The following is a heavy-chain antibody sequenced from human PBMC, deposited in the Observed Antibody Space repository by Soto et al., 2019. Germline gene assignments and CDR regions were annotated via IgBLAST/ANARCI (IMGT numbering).Heavy chain of an antibody. D-gene: IGHD4-17*01. J-gene: IGHJ4*02. CDR1: GGSFSGYY. CDR3: ARRIKETTVTTDY. CDR2: INHSGST. Sequence: QVQLQQWGAGLLKPSETLSLTCAVYGGSFSGYYWSWIRQPPGKGLEWIGEINHSGSTNYDPSLKSRVTIAVDTSKDQFSLKLSSVTAADTAVDYCARRIKETTVTTDYWGQGTLVTVSS. V-gene: IGHV4-34*01.